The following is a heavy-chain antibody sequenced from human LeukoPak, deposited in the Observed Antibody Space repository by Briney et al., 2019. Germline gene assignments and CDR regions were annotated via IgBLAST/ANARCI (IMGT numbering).Heavy chain of an antibody. V-gene: IGHV4-59*08. J-gene: IGHJ3*02. CDR1: GDSISSFY. Sequence: SETLSLTCTVSGDSISSFYWSWIRQPPGEGLEWIGYIYSSGSTNYNPSLKSRVTISVDTSKNQFSLKLSSVTAADTAVYYCARFPYYDILTGCYKCAFDIWGQGTMVTVSS. D-gene: IGHD3-9*01. CDR3: ARFPYYDILTGCYKCAFDI. CDR2: IYSSGST.